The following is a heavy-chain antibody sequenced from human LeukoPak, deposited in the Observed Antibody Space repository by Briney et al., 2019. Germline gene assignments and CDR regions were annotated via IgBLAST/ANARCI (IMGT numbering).Heavy chain of an antibody. D-gene: IGHD3-10*01. CDR3: ARDRPKGLLWFGESYGMDV. V-gene: IGHV4-38-2*02. J-gene: IGHJ6*04. CDR2: IYHSGST. CDR1: GYSISSGYY. Sequence: PSETLSLTCAVSGYSISSGYYWGWIRQPPGKGLGWIGSIYHSGSTYYNPSLKSRVTIPVDTSKNQFSLKLSSVTAADTAVYYCARDRPKGLLWFGESYGMDVWGKGTTVTVSS.